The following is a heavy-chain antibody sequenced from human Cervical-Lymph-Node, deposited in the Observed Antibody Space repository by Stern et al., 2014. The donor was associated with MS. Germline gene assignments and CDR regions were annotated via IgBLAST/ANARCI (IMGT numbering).Heavy chain of an antibody. Sequence: VQLVESGAEVKKPGASVKVSCKTSGYTFAGNSIHWVRQAPGQGLEWMGLIYPNSGGTNYAQKFQGRVTMTRDTSITTASMELSRLRFDDTAIYYCARERGRAGPAMADYWGQGTLVTVSS. J-gene: IGHJ4*02. CDR2: IYPNSGGT. CDR3: ARERGRAGPAMADY. D-gene: IGHD5-18*01. CDR1: GYTFAGNS. V-gene: IGHV1-2*06.